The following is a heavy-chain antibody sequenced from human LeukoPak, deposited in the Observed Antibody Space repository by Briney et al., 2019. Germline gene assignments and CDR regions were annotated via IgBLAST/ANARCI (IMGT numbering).Heavy chain of an antibody. CDR1: GYTFTSYS. CDR2: ISAYNGNT. V-gene: IGHV1-18*04. Sequence: GASVKVSCKASGYTFTSYSISWVRQAPGQGLEWMGWISAYNGNTNYAQKLQGRVTMTTDTSTSTAYMELRSLRSDDTAVYYCARSEVVVVPAAHYYYYGMDVWGKGTTVTVSS. D-gene: IGHD2-2*01. CDR3: ARSEVVVVPAAHYYYYGMDV. J-gene: IGHJ6*04.